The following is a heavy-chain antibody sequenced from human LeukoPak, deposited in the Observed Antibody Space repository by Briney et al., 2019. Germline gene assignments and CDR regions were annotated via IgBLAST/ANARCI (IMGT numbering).Heavy chain of an antibody. D-gene: IGHD5-18*01. CDR3: ARGGWSGYSYGSVPEKYFDY. CDR1: GYTFTSYG. CDR2: ISAYNGNT. J-gene: IGHJ4*02. Sequence: ASVKVSCKASGYTFTSYGIGWVRQAPGQGLEWMGWISAYNGNTNYAQKLQGRVTMTTDTSTSTAYMELRSLRSDDTAVYYCARGGWSGYSYGSVPEKYFDYWGQGTLVTVSS. V-gene: IGHV1-18*01.